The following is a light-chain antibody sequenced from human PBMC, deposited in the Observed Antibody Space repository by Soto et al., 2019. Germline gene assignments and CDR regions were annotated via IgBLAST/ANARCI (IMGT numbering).Light chain of an antibody. J-gene: IGKJ2*02. CDR2: GAS. V-gene: IGKV3-20*01. Sequence: EIVLTQSPGTLSLSPGERATLSCRASQSVSSSYLAWYQQKPGQAPRLLIYGASSRATGIPDRFSGSGSGTDCTLTISRLEPEDFAVYYCRQYGSSPAWTFGQGTKLEIK. CDR1: QSVSSSY. CDR3: RQYGSSPAWT.